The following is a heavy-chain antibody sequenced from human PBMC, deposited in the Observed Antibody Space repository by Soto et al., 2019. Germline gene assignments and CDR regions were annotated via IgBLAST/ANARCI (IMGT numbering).Heavy chain of an antibody. CDR3: ATDSAGRGPFDT. Sequence: SETLSLTCTISGGSFGTNYWSWIRQAPGKGLEWIGYTYHTGSTKYNPSLKSRATISVDTSKNQFSLTLTSAAAADTAVHYCATDSAGRGPFDTWGQGILVTVSS. CDR1: GGSFGTNY. CDR2: TYHTGST. D-gene: IGHD3-10*01. V-gene: IGHV4-59*13. J-gene: IGHJ5*02.